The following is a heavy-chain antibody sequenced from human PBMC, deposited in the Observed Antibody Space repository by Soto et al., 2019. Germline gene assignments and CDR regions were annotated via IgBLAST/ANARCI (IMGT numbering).Heavy chain of an antibody. V-gene: IGHV5-51*01. D-gene: IGHD6-13*01. Sequence: GESLKISCKGSGYSFTSYWIGWVRQMPGKGLEWMGIIYPGDSDTRYSPSFQGQVTISADKSISTAYLQWSSLKASDTAMYYCARHRGRAAAGITWFDPWGQGTLVPVSP. CDR2: IYPGDSDT. CDR1: GYSFTSYW. CDR3: ARHRGRAAAGITWFDP. J-gene: IGHJ5*02.